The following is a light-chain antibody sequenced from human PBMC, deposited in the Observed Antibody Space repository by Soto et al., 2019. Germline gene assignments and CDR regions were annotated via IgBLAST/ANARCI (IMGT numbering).Light chain of an antibody. CDR1: QNVRNY. V-gene: IGKV3-11*01. Sequence: QSPATLSLSQSARDSLSCRASQNVRNYLAWYQHKPGQAPRLLIYEASNRATGSPARFSGSGSGTDFTLTISSRETEDFAVYYCQQHNNWPRLTLGQGTRLEIK. CDR3: QQHNNWPRLT. J-gene: IGKJ5*01. CDR2: EAS.